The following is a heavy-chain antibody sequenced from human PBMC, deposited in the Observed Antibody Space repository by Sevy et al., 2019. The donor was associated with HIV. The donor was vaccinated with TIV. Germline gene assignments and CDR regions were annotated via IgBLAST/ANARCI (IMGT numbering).Heavy chain of an antibody. D-gene: IGHD3-10*01. J-gene: IGHJ4*02. CDR2: IWYDGINK. CDR1: GFTFSSYG. Sequence: GGSLRLSCAASGFTFSSYGMHWVRQAPGRGLECVAVIWYDGINKYYADSVKGRFTISRDNSKNTLYLQMNSLRAEDTAVYYCARDNLPPVMVTMVRGALSYYFDYWGQGTLVTVSS. V-gene: IGHV3-33*01. CDR3: ARDNLPPVMVTMVRGALSYYFDY.